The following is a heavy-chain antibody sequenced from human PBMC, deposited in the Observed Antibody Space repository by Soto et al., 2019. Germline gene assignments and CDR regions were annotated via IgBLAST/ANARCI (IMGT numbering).Heavy chain of an antibody. J-gene: IGHJ3*02. CDR2: INPNSGGT. V-gene: IGHV1-2*02. CDR3: ARDRSYSGYNFHALDI. D-gene: IGHD5-12*01. CDR1: GYTFTDYY. Sequence: SVKVPCNASGYTFTDYYLDSVRQAPGQGLEWMGWINPNSGGTNYAQKFQGRVTMTRDTAINTAYMDVSRLTSDDTAVYSCARDRSYSGYNFHALDIWGQGTMIT.